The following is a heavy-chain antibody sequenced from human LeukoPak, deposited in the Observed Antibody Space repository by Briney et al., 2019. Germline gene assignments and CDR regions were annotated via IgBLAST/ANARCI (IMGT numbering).Heavy chain of an antibody. J-gene: IGHJ3*02. V-gene: IGHV3-64*02. D-gene: IGHD1-14*01. CDR2: IGAAGAHT. CDR1: GFRFSYHD. Sequence: GGSLRLSCAASGFRFSYHDMHWVRQAPGKGLEFVSSIGAAGAHTLYADSIRGRFTSSRDNFQSTMYLQMDGLRPEDSAVYYCAREVGGTKTGGFDIWGQGTVVTVSS. CDR3: AREVGGTKTGGFDI.